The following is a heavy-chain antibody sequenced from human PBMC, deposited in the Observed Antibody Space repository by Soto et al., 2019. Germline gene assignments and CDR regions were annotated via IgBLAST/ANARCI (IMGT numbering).Heavy chain of an antibody. CDR2: IKEDGSEA. V-gene: IGHV3-7*04. CDR1: GFTFSSYW. CDR3: ARASRTLPNV. Sequence: AQLVESGGGLVQPGGSLRLSCAASGFTFSSYWMDWVRQAPGKGLEWVANIKEDGSEAKYVDSVKGRFTISRDNAKKSLSLQMNSLRPEDTAVYYCARASRTLPNVWVKGTTVTVSS. D-gene: IGHD2-2*01. J-gene: IGHJ6*04.